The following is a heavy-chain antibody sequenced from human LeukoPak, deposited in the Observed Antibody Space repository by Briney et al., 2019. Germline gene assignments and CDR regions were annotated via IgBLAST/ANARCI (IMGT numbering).Heavy chain of an antibody. V-gene: IGHV3-30*18. CDR2: ISHDGSNK. CDR3: AKDVRIEVAAMTH. Sequence: GGSLRLSCVASGFTFKSYGMHWVRQAPGKGLEWVAVISHDGSNKYYADSVKGRFTISKESSQNRLYLQMNSLRVEDTAVYYCAKDVRIEVAAMTHWGQGSLVIVSS. CDR1: GFTFKSYG. D-gene: IGHD2-15*01. J-gene: IGHJ4*02.